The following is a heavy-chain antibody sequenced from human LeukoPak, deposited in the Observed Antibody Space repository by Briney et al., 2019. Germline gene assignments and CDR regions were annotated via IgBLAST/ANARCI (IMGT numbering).Heavy chain of an antibody. V-gene: IGHV4-34*01. D-gene: IGHD3-3*01. J-gene: IGHJ4*02. CDR3: ARIRITIFGVAKHYFDY. Sequence: SEILSLTCAVYGGSFSGYYWSWIRQPPGKGLEWIGEINHSGSTNYNPSLKSRVTISVDTSKNQFSLKLSSVTAADTAVYYCARIRITIFGVAKHYFDYWGQGTLVTVSS. CDR2: INHSGST. CDR1: GGSFSGYY.